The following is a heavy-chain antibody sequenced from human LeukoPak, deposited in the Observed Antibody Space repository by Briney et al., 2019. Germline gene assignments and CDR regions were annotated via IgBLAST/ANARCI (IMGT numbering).Heavy chain of an antibody. D-gene: IGHD4-17*01. CDR2: ISSSSSTI. J-gene: IGHJ3*02. V-gene: IGHV3-48*03. Sequence: GGSLRLSCAASGFTFSSYEMNWVRQAPGKGLEWVSYISSSSSTIYYVDFVKGRFTISRDNAKSSLYLQMNRLRAEDTAVYYCARDKFIDYGDYVAIDAFDIWGQGTMVTVSS. CDR1: GFTFSSYE. CDR3: ARDKFIDYGDYVAIDAFDI.